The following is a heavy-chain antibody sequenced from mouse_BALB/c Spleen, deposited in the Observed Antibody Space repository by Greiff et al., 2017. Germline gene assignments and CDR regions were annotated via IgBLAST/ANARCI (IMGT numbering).Heavy chain of an antibody. CDR2: ISYSGST. J-gene: IGHJ4*01. V-gene: IGHV3-8*02. D-gene: IGHD1-1*01. CDR3: ARYYYGSSYDAMDY. Sequence: EVKLMESGPSLVKPSQTLSLTCSVTGDSITSGYWNWIRKFPGNKLEYMGYISYSGSTYYNPSLKSRISITRDTSKNQYYLQLNSVTTKDTATYYCARYYYGSSYDAMDYWGQGTSVTVSS. CDR1: GDSITSGY.